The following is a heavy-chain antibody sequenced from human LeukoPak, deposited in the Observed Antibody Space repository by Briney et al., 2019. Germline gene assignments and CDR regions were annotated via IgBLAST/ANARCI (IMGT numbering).Heavy chain of an antibody. CDR2: IYNSGST. J-gene: IGHJ5*02. D-gene: IGHD6-13*01. Sequence: PSETLSLTCTVSGGSISSYYWSWVRQPPGKGLEWIGFIYNSGSTNYNPSLKSRVTISADTSKNQFSLKLSSVTAADTVMYYCARARYSSSWYTPFDPWGQGTLVTVSS. CDR1: GGSISSYY. V-gene: IGHV4-59*01. CDR3: ARARYSSSWYTPFDP.